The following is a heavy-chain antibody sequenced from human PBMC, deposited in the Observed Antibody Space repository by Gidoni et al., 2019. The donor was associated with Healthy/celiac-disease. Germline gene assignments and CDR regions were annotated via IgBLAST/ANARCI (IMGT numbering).Heavy chain of an antibody. CDR1: GYTFTSYG. Sequence: QVQLVQSGAEVKKPGASVKVSCKASGYTFTSYGTSWVRQAPGHGLAWMGWISAYNGNTNYAQKLQGRVTMTTDTSTSTAYMELRSLRSDDTAVYYCARDRLCSSTSCYNGWFDPWGQGTLVTVSS. D-gene: IGHD2-2*01. J-gene: IGHJ5*02. CDR3: ARDRLCSSTSCYNGWFDP. CDR2: ISAYNGNT. V-gene: IGHV1-18*01.